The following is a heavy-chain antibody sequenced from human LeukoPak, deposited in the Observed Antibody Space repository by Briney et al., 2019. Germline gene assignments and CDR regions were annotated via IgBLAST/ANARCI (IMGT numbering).Heavy chain of an antibody. V-gene: IGHV4-61*02. J-gene: IGHJ5*02. Sequence: SETLSLTCTVSGGSISSGSYYWSWIRQPVGKGLEWIGRIYTSGSTNYNPSLKSRVTISVDTSKNQFSLKLSSVTAADTAVYYCARGPDWFDPWGQGTLVTVSS. CDR2: IYTSGST. CDR1: GGSISSGSYY. CDR3: ARGPDWFDP.